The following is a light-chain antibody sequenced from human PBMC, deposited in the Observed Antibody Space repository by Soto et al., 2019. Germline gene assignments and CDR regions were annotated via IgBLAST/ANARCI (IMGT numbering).Light chain of an antibody. J-gene: IGKJ2*01. CDR1: QALGNN. Sequence: EIVMMQSPATLSVSPRERATLSCRASQALGNNLAWYQHKPGQAPRLLIYGASTRATGVPVRFSGSGSETEFTLSISSLQSDYRAVYDCQQYTNWPYTFGQGTKLEIE. V-gene: IGKV3-15*01. CDR2: GAS. CDR3: QQYTNWPYT.